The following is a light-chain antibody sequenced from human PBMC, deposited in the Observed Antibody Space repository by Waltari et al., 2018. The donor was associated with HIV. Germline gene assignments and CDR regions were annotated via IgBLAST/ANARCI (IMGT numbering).Light chain of an antibody. CDR3: VAWDDSLRGVV. V-gene: IGLV1-47*01. J-gene: IGLJ2*01. CDR1: TSNIGSND. Sequence: SVLTQPPSASGTPGQRVTISCSGSTSNIGSNDVFWYQHLPGAAHKLLIHRNNQRPSGVPDRFSGSTSGTSASLAISGLRSEDETDYYCVAWDDSLRGVVFGGGTKVAAL. CDR2: RNN.